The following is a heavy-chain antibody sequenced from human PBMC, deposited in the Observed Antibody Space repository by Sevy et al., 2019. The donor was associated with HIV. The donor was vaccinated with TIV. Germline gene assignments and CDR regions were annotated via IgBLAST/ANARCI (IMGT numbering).Heavy chain of an antibody. CDR1: GFTFSRFW. CDR3: ARITGWRFDY. V-gene: IGHV3-48*04. D-gene: IGHD6-19*01. Sequence: GESLKISCAASGFTFSRFWMSWVRQAPGKGLEWISYISSSGSAIYYADSVKGRFTISRDNAKNSLYLQMNSLRAEDTAVYYCARITGWRFDYWGQGTLVTVSS. J-gene: IGHJ4*02. CDR2: ISSSGSAI.